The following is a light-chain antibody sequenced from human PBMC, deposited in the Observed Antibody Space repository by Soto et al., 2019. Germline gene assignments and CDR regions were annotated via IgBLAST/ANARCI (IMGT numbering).Light chain of an antibody. CDR2: DVS. CDR3: SSCSSTSTTL. CDR1: SSDIGSYNF. V-gene: IGLV2-14*01. J-gene: IGLJ2*01. Sequence: QSALTQPASVSGSPGQSITISCTGTSSDIGSYNFVSWYQQYPGKAPKLMIFDVSNRPSGISNRFFGSKSGNTASLIISGLQAEDEADYYCSSCSSTSTTLFGGGTKVTVL.